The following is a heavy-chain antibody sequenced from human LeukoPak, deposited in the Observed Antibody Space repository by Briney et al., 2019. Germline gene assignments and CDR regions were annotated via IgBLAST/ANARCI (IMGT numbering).Heavy chain of an antibody. J-gene: IGHJ4*02. Sequence: ESGPALVKPTQTLTLTCTFSGFSLTTSAMCVSWIRQPPGKALEWLARIDWDDDKYYSTSLKTRLTISKDTSKNQVVLTMTNMDPVDTATYYCARHYYDSSGYKHFDYWGQGTLVTVSS. CDR3: ARHYYDSSGYKHFDY. V-gene: IGHV2-70*11. D-gene: IGHD3-22*01. CDR1: GFSLTTSAMC. CDR2: IDWDDDK.